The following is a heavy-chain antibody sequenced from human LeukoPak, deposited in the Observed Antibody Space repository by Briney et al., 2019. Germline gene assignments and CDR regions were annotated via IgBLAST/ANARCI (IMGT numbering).Heavy chain of an antibody. CDR3: ARGCPHSSGWYEDAFDI. D-gene: IGHD6-19*01. CDR1: GFTFDDYA. CDR2: ISWNSGSI. J-gene: IGHJ3*02. V-gene: IGHV3-9*01. Sequence: PGRSLRLSCAASGFTFDDYAMHWVRQAPGKGLEWVSGISWNSGSIGYADSVKGRFTISRDNAKNSLYLQMNSLRAEDTALYYCARGCPHSSGWYEDAFDIWGQGTMVTVSS.